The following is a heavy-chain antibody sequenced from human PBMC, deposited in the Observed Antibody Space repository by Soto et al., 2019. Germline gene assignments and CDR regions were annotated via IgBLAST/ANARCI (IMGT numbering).Heavy chain of an antibody. CDR1: GFLFRNYE. D-gene: IGHD7-27*01. CDR2: ISTTGGHV. V-gene: IGHV3-48*03. CDR3: VSQPHWARPFES. Sequence: EVRLVESGGDLVKSGGSLRLSCVGSGFLFRNYEMNWVRQAPGKGLEWLAHISTTGGHVSESDSVQGRFTISKDNTKHTLYLQMNCLRTEDTGVYYCVSQPHWARPFESWGQRTLVNVSS. J-gene: IGHJ4*02.